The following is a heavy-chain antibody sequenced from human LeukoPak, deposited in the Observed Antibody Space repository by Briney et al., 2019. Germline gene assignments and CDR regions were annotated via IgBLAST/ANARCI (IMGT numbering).Heavy chain of an antibody. CDR1: GFTFTSSA. CDR2: IVVGSGNT. Sequence: SVKVSCKASGFTFTSSAVQWVRQARGQRLEWIGWIVVGSGNTNYAQKFRERVTITRDMSTSTAYMELSSLRSEDTAVYYCARDIPYEVSFGGLTVMGSFVLDYWGQGTLVTVSS. D-gene: IGHD3-16*02. J-gene: IGHJ4*02. V-gene: IGHV1-58*01. CDR3: ARDIPYEVSFGGLTVMGSFVLDY.